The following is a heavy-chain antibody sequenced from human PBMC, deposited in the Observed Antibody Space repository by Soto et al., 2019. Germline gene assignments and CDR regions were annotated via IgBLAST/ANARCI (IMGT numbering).Heavy chain of an antibody. CDR2: IDVPNDNT. V-gene: IGHV1-3*01. J-gene: IGHJ4*02. D-gene: IGHD3-3*01. CDR3: ATDQIGVVPPY. Sequence: ASVKVSCKASGYSFTSYSVHWVRQAPGQRLEWMGYIDVPNDNTKSSQRLQGRVTLTMDTSASTAYMELSSLRSEDTAVYYCATDQIGVVPPYWGQGTLVTVSS. CDR1: GYSFTSYS.